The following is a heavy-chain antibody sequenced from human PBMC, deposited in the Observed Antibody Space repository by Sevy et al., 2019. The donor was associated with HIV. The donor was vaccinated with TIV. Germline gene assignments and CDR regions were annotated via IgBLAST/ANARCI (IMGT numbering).Heavy chain of an antibody. CDR3: ARGVLSSTSTRAFDI. D-gene: IGHD2-2*01. CDR1: GFTFSDYY. J-gene: IGHJ3*02. V-gene: IGHV3-11*04. CDR2: ISSSDSTK. Sequence: GGSLRLSCAASGFTFSDYYMSWIRQAPGKGLEWVSYISSSDSTKYYADSVKGRFTISRDNAKNSLYLQMNSLRAEDTAVYYCARGVLSSTSTRAFDIWGQGTMVTVSS.